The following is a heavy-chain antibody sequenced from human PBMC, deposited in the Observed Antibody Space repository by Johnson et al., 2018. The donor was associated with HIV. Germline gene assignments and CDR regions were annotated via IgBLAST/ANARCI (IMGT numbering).Heavy chain of an antibody. V-gene: IGHV3-7*01. D-gene: IGHD3-10*01. CDR1: GFIFSVYW. CDR3: AKDQYGSSGRYAFDI. J-gene: IGHJ3*02. CDR2: IKQDGSEK. Sequence: VQLVESGGGLVQPGGSRRLSCAASGFIFSVYWMTWVRQAPGKGLEWVANIKQDGSEKYYVDSVKDRFTISRDNAKNSLYLQMNSLRAEDTAVYYCAKDQYGSSGRYAFDIWGQGTMVTVSS.